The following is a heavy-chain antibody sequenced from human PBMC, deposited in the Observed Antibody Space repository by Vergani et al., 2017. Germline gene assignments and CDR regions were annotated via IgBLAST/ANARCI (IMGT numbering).Heavy chain of an antibody. CDR1: GDSIISRSYY. D-gene: IGHD3-16*01. Sequence: QMQLQESGPGLVKASETLSLTCTVSGDSIISRSYYWGWIRQPPEKGLEWIGSIYNSGNGDSSSSLKSRVTISADTSKNQFSRRLTSVTAADTAVYYCASGKYYSDSTSHFRGRYFDVWGRGTLVTVPS. V-gene: IGHV4-39*01. CDR3: ASGKYYSDSTSHFRGRYFDV. J-gene: IGHJ2*01. CDR2: IYNSGNG.